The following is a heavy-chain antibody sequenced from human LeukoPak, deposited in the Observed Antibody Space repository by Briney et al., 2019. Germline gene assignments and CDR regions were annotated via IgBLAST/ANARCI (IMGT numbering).Heavy chain of an antibody. CDR2: IYYSGST. J-gene: IGHJ4*02. D-gene: IGHD6-19*01. Sequence: SETLSLTCTVSGVSISSSSYYWGWIRQPPGKGLEWIGSIYYSGSTYYNPSLKSRVTISVDTSKNQFSLKLSSVTAADTAVYYCARALSSGWSGVDYWGQGTLVTVSS. CDR3: ARALSSGWSGVDY. V-gene: IGHV4-39*01. CDR1: GVSISSSSYY.